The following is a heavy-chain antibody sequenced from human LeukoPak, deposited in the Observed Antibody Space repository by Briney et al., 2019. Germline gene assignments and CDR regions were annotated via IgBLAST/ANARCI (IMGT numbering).Heavy chain of an antibody. Sequence: GRSLRLSCAASGFTFSSYGMEWVRQAPGKGLEWVAVISYDGSNKYYAASVKGRFTISRDNSKNTLYLQMNSLRAEDTAVYYCAKGKVAYGDYSNYGMDVWGQGTTVTVSS. CDR1: GFTFSSYG. D-gene: IGHD4-17*01. V-gene: IGHV3-30*18. CDR2: ISYDGSNK. J-gene: IGHJ6*02. CDR3: AKGKVAYGDYSNYGMDV.